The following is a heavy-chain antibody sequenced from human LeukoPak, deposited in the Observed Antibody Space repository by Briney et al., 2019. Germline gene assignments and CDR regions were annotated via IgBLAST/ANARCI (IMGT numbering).Heavy chain of an antibody. J-gene: IGHJ6*02. V-gene: IGHV4-59*08. CDR3: ARLDFWSADYYYYGMDV. D-gene: IGHD3-3*01. CDR2: IYYSGST. CDR1: GGSISSYY. Sequence: SETLSLTCTVSGGSISSYYWSWIRQPPGKGLEWIGYIYYSGSTNYNPSLKSRVTISVDTSKNQFSLKLSSVTAADTAVYYCARLDFWSADYYYYGMDVWGQGTTVTVSS.